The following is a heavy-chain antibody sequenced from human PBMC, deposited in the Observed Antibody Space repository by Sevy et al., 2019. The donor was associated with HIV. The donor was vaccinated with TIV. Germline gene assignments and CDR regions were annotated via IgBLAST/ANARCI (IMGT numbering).Heavy chain of an antibody. CDR1: GYSISSGYQ. J-gene: IGHJ4*01. Sequence: SETLSLTCAVSGYSISSGYQWGWIRQPPGKGLEWIGTIYHSGSTYYNPSLKSRVTISVDTSKNQFSLKLNSMTAADTAVYFCAGVAAYWGQESWSPSPQ. D-gene: IGHD5-12*01. V-gene: IGHV4-38-2*01. CDR3: AGVAAY. CDR2: IYHSGST.